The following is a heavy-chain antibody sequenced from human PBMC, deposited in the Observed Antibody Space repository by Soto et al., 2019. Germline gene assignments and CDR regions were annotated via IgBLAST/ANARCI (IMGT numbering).Heavy chain of an antibody. CDR1: GFTFSSYG. CDR2: IWYDGSNK. CDR3: ARDLLSYDSSGYYGSY. V-gene: IGHV3-33*01. D-gene: IGHD3-22*01. J-gene: IGHJ4*02. Sequence: GGSLRLSCAASGFTFSSYGMHWVRQAPGKGLEWVAVIWYDGSNKYYADSVKGRFTISRDNSKNTLYLQMNSLRAEDTAVYYCARDLLSYDSSGYYGSYWGQGPLVTVSS.